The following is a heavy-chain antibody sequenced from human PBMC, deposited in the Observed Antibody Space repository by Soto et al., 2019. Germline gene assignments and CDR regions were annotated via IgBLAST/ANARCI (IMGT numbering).Heavy chain of an antibody. CDR1: GFTFSSYG. J-gene: IGHJ6*02. CDR2: ISYDGGNK. V-gene: IGHV3-30*18. Sequence: QVQLVESGGGVVQPGRSLRLSCAASGFTFSSYGMHWVRQAPGKGLEWVAVISYDGGNKYYADSVKGRFTISRDNSKNTLFLQMNSLRAEDTAVYFCAKDSSYYYYGTDVWGQGTTVTVSS. CDR3: AKDSSYYYYGTDV.